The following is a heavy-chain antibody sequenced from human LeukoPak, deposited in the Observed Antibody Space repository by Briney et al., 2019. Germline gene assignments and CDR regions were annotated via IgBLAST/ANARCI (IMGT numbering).Heavy chain of an antibody. D-gene: IGHD6-19*01. CDR3: AKDLERLAVAGYFDH. Sequence: GGSLRLSCAASGFSFSSYAMSWVRQVPGKGLEWVSVISGGGGSTHYADSVKGRFIISRDNTKNTLYLQMNSLRAEDTAVYYCAKDLERLAVAGYFDHWGQGTRVIVFS. CDR2: ISGGGGST. V-gene: IGHV3-23*01. J-gene: IGHJ4*02. CDR1: GFSFSSYA.